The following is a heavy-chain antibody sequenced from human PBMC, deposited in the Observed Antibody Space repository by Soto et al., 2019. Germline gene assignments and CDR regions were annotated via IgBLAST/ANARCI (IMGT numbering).Heavy chain of an antibody. CDR1: GGSFSGYY. J-gene: IGHJ4*02. CDR2: INHSGST. D-gene: IGHD6-13*01. CDR3: ARSTGYSSSWPSSYRN. V-gene: IGHV4-34*01. Sequence: SETLSLTCAVYGGSFSGYYWSWIRQPPGKGLEWIGEINHSGSTNYNPSLKSRVTISVDTSKNQFSLKLSSVTAADTAVYYCARSTGYSSSWPSSYRNWGQGTLVTVS.